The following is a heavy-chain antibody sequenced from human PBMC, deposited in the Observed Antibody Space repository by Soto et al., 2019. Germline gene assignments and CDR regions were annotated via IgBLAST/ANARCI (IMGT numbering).Heavy chain of an antibody. CDR2: IIHIFGTA. V-gene: IGHV1-69*01. CDR3: ARPVTFMIGAFDI. Sequence: QVQLVQSGAEVKKPGSSVKVSCKASGGTFSSYAISWVRQAPGQGLEWMGGIIHIFGTANYAQKFQGRVTIPADETTSTAYMELSSLRSEDTAVYYCARPVTFMIGAFDIWGQGPMVTVSS. D-gene: IGHD3-22*01. CDR1: GGTFSSYA. J-gene: IGHJ3*02.